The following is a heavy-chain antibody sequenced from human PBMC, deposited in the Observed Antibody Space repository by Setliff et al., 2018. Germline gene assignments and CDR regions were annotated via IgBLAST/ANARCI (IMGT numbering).Heavy chain of an antibody. CDR1: GGSINNYY. CDR3: ARDGDYFGSGNRFDP. Sequence: PSETLSLTCTVSGGSINNYYWGWVRQPPGKGLEWLGYISYSGKTNYNPSLKSRVTMSVDTSKNQFSLKVDSVTAADTAMYYCARDGDYFGSGNRFDPWGQGTLVTVSS. D-gene: IGHD3-10*01. J-gene: IGHJ5*02. CDR2: ISYSGKT. V-gene: IGHV4-59*01.